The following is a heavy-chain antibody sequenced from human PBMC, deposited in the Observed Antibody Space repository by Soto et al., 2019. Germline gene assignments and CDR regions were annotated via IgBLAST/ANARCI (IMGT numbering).Heavy chain of an antibody. CDR1: GFTFSSYW. V-gene: IGHV3-7*01. D-gene: IGHD3-3*01. CDR3: ARESGSNYDFWSGSPEYYYYYYYMDV. J-gene: IGHJ6*03. CDR2: IKQDGSEK. Sequence: GGSLRLSCAASGFTFSSYWMSWVRQAPGKGLEWVANIKQDGSEKYYVDSVKGRFTISRDNANNSLYLQMNSLRAEDTAVYYCARESGSNYDFWSGSPEYYYYYYYMDVWGKGTTVTVSS.